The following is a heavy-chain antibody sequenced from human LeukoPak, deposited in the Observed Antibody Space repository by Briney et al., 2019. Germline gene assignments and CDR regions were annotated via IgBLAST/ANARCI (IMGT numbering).Heavy chain of an antibody. Sequence: PGRSLRLSCAASGFTSSSYAMHWVRQAPGKGLEWVSSISSSSRHIYYGDSVKGRFTISRDNAKNLLHLQMNSLRAEDTAVYYCASSHIPTGQGWLFYYYMDVWGKGTTVTVSS. D-gene: IGHD1-1*01. J-gene: IGHJ6*03. CDR3: ASSHIPTGQGWLFYYYMDV. CDR2: ISSSSRHI. CDR1: GFTSSSYA. V-gene: IGHV3-21*01.